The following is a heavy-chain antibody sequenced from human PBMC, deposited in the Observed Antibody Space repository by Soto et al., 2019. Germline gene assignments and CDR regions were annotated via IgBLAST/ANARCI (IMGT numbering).Heavy chain of an antibody. Sequence: QVQLVQSGAEVKQPGASVKVSCEASGYTFTTYGISWVRQASGQGLEWMGWINGYNGNTKYAQRFQGRVTMTRDTSTSTAYMAVRSLRSDDTAVYYCARDDIATRPQYYYGMDVWGQGTTVTVSS. J-gene: IGHJ6*02. CDR3: ARDDIATRPQYYYGMDV. D-gene: IGHD6-6*01. CDR1: GYTFTTYG. V-gene: IGHV1-18*04. CDR2: INGYNGNT.